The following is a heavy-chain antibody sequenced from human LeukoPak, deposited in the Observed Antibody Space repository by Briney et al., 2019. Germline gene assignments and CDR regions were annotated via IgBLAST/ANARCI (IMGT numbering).Heavy chain of an antibody. CDR3: ARDWDDGCSSTSCPSFDY. V-gene: IGHV1-2*02. CDR2: INPNSGRT. J-gene: IGHJ4*02. CDR1: GYTFTDYF. D-gene: IGHD2-2*01. Sequence: ASVKVSCKASGYTFTDYFMHWVRQAPGQGFELMGWINPNSGRTHSAQKFQGRVTVTRDTSISTAYMELGSLRSDDTAVYYCARDWDDGCSSTSCPSFDYWGQGTLVTVSS.